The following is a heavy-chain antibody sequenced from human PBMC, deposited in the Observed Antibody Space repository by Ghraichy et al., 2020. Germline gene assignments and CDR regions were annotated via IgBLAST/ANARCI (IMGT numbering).Heavy chain of an antibody. Sequence: GGSLRLSCAASGFTFSAYWMSWVRQAPGKVPEWVANIKTDGSEKYYADSMKGRFTISRDNAESTLYLQMNSLRAEDTAIYYCATMGLYHAIDMWGQGTTVTVSS. CDR3: ATMGLYHAIDM. V-gene: IGHV3-7*01. CDR1: GFTFSAYW. J-gene: IGHJ6*02. D-gene: IGHD3/OR15-3a*01. CDR2: IKTDGSEK.